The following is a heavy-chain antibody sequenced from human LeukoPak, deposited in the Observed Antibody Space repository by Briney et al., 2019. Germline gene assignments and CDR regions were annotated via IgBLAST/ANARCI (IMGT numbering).Heavy chain of an antibody. J-gene: IGHJ4*02. CDR2: IYPGDSDT. V-gene: IGHV5-51*01. CDR3: ARLSGNGYYSDY. D-gene: IGHD1-20*01. Sequence: KPAESLKISCKGSGYRFSNFWIGWVRQMPGKGLEWMGIIYPGDSDTRYSPSFQGQVTISADKSISTAYLQWSSLKASDTAMYYCARLSGNGYYSDYWGQGTLVTVSS. CDR1: GYRFSNFW.